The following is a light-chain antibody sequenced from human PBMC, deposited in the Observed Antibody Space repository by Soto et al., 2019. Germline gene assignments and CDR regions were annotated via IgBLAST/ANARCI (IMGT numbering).Light chain of an antibody. Sequence: EIVLTQSPATLSLSPGERATLSCRASQSVSSYLAWYQQKPGQAPRLLIYDSSNRATGIPARFSGSGSVTDFTLTISSLEPEDFAVYYCQQRSNWPRTFGQGTKLESK. V-gene: IGKV3-11*01. CDR2: DSS. J-gene: IGKJ2*01. CDR1: QSVSSY. CDR3: QQRSNWPRT.